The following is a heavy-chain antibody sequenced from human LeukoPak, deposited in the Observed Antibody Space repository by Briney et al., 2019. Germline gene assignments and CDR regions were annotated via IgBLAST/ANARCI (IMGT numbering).Heavy chain of an antibody. J-gene: IGHJ4*02. CDR1: GFAVSSKY. CDR2: IYIGGAT. CDR3: ARGYCTNGVCFDY. D-gene: IGHD2-8*01. Sequence: PGGSLRLSCTASGFAVSSKYMTWVRQAPGKGLEWVSLIYIGGATYYSDSVEGRFTISRDTSKNTLYLQMNSMRADDTAVYYCARGYCTNGVCFDYWGQGTRVTVSS. V-gene: IGHV3-53*01.